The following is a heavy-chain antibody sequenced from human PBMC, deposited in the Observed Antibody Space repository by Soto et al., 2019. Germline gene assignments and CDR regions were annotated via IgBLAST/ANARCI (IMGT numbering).Heavy chain of an antibody. CDR3: ARGTTRTGTGNWFDP. CDR1: GGTFSSYA. Sequence: SVKVSCKASGGTFSSYAISWVRQAPGQGLEWLGGIIPIFGTANYAQKFQGRVTITADKSTSTAYMELSSLRSEDTAVYYCARGTTRTGTGNWFDPWGQGTMVTVYS. D-gene: IGHD1-1*01. J-gene: IGHJ5*02. CDR2: IIPIFGTA. V-gene: IGHV1-69*06.